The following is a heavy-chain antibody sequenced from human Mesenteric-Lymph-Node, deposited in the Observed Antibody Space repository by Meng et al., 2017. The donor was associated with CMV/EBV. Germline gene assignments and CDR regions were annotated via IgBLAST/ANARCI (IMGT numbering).Heavy chain of an antibody. D-gene: IGHD2-2*01. CDR2: ISSRSSSI. Sequence: GESLKISCAASGLTFSAQTMNWVRQAPGKGLEWVSSISSRSSSIYYADSVKGRFTISRDNAKNSLYLQMNSLRAEDAAVYYCASELLGYCSSSGCYGFDYWGPGTLVTVSS. J-gene: IGHJ4*02. CDR3: ASELLGYCSSSGCYGFDY. V-gene: IGHV3-21*01. CDR1: GLTFSAQT.